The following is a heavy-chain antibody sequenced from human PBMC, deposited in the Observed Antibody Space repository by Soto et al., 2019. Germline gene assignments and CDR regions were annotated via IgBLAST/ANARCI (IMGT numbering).Heavy chain of an antibody. CDR1: GFTFSSYW. D-gene: IGHD2-2*01. CDR2: INSDGSST. J-gene: IGHJ3*02. Sequence: EVQLVESGGGLVQPGGSLRLSCAASGFTFSSYWMHWVRQAPGKGLVWVSRINSDGSSTSYADSVKGRFTISRDNAKNTLYLQMNSLRAEDTTVYYCAREQYQLLPSAFDIWGQGTMVTVSS. CDR3: AREQYQLLPSAFDI. V-gene: IGHV3-74*01.